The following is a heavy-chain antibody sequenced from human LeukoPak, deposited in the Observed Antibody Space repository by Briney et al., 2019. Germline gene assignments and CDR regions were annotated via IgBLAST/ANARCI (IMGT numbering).Heavy chain of an antibody. D-gene: IGHD5-24*01. CDR2: IFYSGNT. J-gene: IGHJ4*02. CDR3: ARHRSKWLQSSFDY. Sequence: PSETLSLTCTVSDYSISSGYYWGWIRQPPGKGLEWIGSIFYSGNTYDNPSLKSRVTISVDTSKNQFSLKLNSVTAADTAVYYCARHRSKWLQSSFDYWGQGTLVTVSS. V-gene: IGHV4-38-2*02. CDR1: DYSISSGYY.